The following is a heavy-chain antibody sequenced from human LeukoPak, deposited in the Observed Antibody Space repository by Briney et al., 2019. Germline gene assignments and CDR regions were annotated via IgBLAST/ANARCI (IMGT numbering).Heavy chain of an antibody. Sequence: ASVKVSCKASGYTFTDYYLHWVRQAPGQGLEWMGWINPNSGGTNYPQKFQGRVTTTRDTSISTAYMELSRLRSDDTAVYYCAILATTQLFDYWGQGTLVTVSS. CDR2: INPNSGGT. CDR3: AILATTQLFDY. D-gene: IGHD5-12*01. J-gene: IGHJ4*02. V-gene: IGHV1-2*02. CDR1: GYTFTDYY.